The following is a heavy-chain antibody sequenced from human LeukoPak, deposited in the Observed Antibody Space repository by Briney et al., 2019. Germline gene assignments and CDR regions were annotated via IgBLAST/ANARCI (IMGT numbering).Heavy chain of an antibody. V-gene: IGHV3-7*01. CDR3: ARDKRIPDRSYDILTGYPGFFDY. J-gene: IGHJ4*02. CDR2: IKKDGSEK. D-gene: IGHD3-9*01. CDR1: GFTFSGYW. Sequence: GGSLRLSCAVSGFTFSGYWMHWVRQAPGKGLEWVAHIKKDGSEKYYLDSVKGRFTISRDNAKNSLYLQMNSLRAEDTAVYYCARDKRIPDRSYDILTGYPGFFDYWGQGTLVTVSS.